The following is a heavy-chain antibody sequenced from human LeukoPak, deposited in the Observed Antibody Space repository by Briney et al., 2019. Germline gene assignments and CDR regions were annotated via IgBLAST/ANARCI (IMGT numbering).Heavy chain of an antibody. D-gene: IGHD3-10*01. Sequence: GASVKVSCKASGYTFTGYYMHWVRQAPGQGLEWMGWISPTSGGTNYAQKFQGRVTMTRDTSISTAYMELRRLRSDDTAVYYCAREAYASGSFRTDYYYMDVWGEGTTVTISS. CDR2: ISPTSGGT. CDR1: GYTFTGYY. CDR3: AREAYASGSFRTDYYYMDV. J-gene: IGHJ6*03. V-gene: IGHV1-2*02.